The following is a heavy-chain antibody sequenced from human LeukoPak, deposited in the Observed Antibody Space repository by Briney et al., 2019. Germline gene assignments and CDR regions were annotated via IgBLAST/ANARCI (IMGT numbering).Heavy chain of an antibody. D-gene: IGHD4-11*01. V-gene: IGHV3-48*02. J-gene: IGHJ4*02. CDR1: GFTFSKYN. Sequence: SGGSLRLSCAASGFTFSKYNMNWVRQAPGKGLEWVSYISSSSTIYYADSVKGRFTISRDNAKNSLYLQMNSLRDEDTAVCYCAREDTITTLLVDYWGQGALVTVSS. CDR3: AREDTITTLLVDY. CDR2: ISSSSTI.